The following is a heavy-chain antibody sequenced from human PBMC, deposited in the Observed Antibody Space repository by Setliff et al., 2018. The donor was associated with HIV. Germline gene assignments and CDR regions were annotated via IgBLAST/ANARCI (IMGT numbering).Heavy chain of an antibody. V-gene: IGHV3-73*01. J-gene: IGHJ4*02. Sequence: GGSLRLSCAASGFTFSGSAMHWVRQASGKGLEWVGRIRSKGYGSATAYAASVKGRFTISRDDSENTLFLQMNSLSTEDTAVYYRALMLWGVPYWGRGTLVTVSS. CDR1: GFTFSGSA. CDR3: ALMLWGVPY. D-gene: IGHD3-10*01. CDR2: IRSKGYGSAT.